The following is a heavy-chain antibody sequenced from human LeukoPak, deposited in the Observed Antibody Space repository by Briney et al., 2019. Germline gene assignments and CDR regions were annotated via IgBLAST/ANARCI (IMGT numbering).Heavy chain of an antibody. D-gene: IGHD3-22*01. V-gene: IGHV1-18*01. CDR1: GYTFTSYG. J-gene: IGHJ4*02. Sequence: ASVTVSCKASGYTFTSYGISWVRQAPGQGLEWMGWISAYNGNTNYAQKLQGRVTMTTDTSTSTAYMELRSLRSDDTAVYYCARDAPSTVFYDSSGYYDYWGQGTLVTVSS. CDR3: ARDAPSTVFYDSSGYYDY. CDR2: ISAYNGNT.